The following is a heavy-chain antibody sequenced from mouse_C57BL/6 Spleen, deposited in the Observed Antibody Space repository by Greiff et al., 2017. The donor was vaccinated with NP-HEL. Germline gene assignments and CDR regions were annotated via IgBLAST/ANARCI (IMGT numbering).Heavy chain of an antibody. V-gene: IGHV2-2*01. D-gene: IGHD1-1*01. J-gene: IGHJ4*01. Sequence: VKLVESGPGLVQPSQSLSITCTVSGFSLTSYGVHWVRQSPGKGLEWLGVIWSGGSTDYNAAFISRLSISKDNSKSQVFFKMNSLQADDTAIYYCARNRDYGSRYYAMDYWGQGTSVTVSS. CDR1: GFSLTSYG. CDR3: ARNRDYGSRYYAMDY. CDR2: IWSGGST.